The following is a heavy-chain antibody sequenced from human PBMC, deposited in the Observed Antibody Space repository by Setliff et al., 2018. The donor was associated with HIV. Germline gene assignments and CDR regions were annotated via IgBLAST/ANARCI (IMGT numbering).Heavy chain of an antibody. Sequence: LRLSCAASGFTFSSFWMSWVRQAPGKGLEWVANINQVESEKNYVDSVKGRFTISRDNAKNSMDLQMNSLRAEDTAIYYCARKLRPGHGVDVWGQGTTVTVSS. D-gene: IGHD3-10*01. CDR1: GFTFSSFW. V-gene: IGHV3-7*01. CDR2: INQVESEK. J-gene: IGHJ6*02. CDR3: ARKLRPGHGVDV.